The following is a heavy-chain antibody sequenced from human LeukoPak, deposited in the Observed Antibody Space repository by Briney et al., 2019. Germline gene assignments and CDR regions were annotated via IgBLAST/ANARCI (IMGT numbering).Heavy chain of an antibody. J-gene: IGHJ1*01. V-gene: IGHV1-46*01. CDR1: GNTFIGYW. CDR2: IHPRGDAT. Sequence: GASVKASCKASGNTFIGYWIHWVRRAPGQGLEWMGAIHPRGDATICAQKFQGRVTTTRDTSTSTVYIELSSLTSEDTAVYYCAREGQQLKHFDFWGQGTLVTVSS. CDR3: AREGQQLKHFDF. D-gene: IGHD6-13*01.